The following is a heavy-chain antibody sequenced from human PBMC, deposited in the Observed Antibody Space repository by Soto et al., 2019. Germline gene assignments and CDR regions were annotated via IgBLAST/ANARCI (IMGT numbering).Heavy chain of an antibody. J-gene: IGHJ6*02. CDR3: ARPRLMPPHYYYGMDV. CDR2: ISAYNGNT. CDR1: GYTFTSYG. Sequence: QVQLVQSGAEVKKPGASVKVSCKASGYTFTSYGISWVRQAPGQGLEWMGWISAYNGNTNYAQKLQGRVTMTTDTSTSTAYMELRSRRSDDTAVYYCARPRLMPPHYYYGMDVWGQGTTVTVSS. V-gene: IGHV1-18*01. D-gene: IGHD2-8*01.